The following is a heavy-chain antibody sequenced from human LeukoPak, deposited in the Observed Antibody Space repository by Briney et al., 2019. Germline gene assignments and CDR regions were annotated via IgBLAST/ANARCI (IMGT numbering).Heavy chain of an antibody. CDR2: IIPIFGTA. V-gene: IGHV1-69*13. J-gene: IGHJ6*03. CDR1: GGIFSSYT. CDR3: ASGAGSGRLYYYYYMDV. D-gene: IGHD1-26*01. Sequence: ASVKVSCKASGGIFSSYTLSWVRQAPGQGLEWLGGIIPIFGTANYAKKFQGRMTISASESTSTDYMELSSLRSEDTAVYYCASGAGSGRLYYYYYMDVWGKGTTVTVSS.